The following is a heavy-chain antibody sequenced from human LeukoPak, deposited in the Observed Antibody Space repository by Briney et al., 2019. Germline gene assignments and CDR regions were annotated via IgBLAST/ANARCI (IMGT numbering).Heavy chain of an antibody. D-gene: IGHD3-10*01. CDR2: ISSSSTYI. Sequence: PGGSLRLSCAASGFTFSSYTMNWVCQAPGKGLEWVSSISSSSTYIYYADSVKGRFTISRDNAKNSLYLQMNSLRAEDTAVYYCARDYYGPKGWFGPWGQGTLVTVSS. CDR3: ARDYYGPKGWFGP. V-gene: IGHV3-21*01. CDR1: GFTFSSYT. J-gene: IGHJ5*02.